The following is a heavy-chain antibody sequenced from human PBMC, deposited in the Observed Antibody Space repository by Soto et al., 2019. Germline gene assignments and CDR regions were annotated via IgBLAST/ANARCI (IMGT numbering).Heavy chain of an antibody. Sequence: QITLKESGPTLVKPAQTLTLTCTFSGFSLSTSGVGVAWIRQPPGKALEWLTLIYWDDDKRYSPSLKNRLTITNDTSKNQVVLTMTNMDPVDTARYYCTHLSRPTCCSSQNWFDPWGQGTLVTVSS. CDR1: GFSLSTSGVG. V-gene: IGHV2-5*02. CDR3: THLSRPTCCSSQNWFDP. D-gene: IGHD2-15*01. CDR2: IYWDDDK. J-gene: IGHJ5*02.